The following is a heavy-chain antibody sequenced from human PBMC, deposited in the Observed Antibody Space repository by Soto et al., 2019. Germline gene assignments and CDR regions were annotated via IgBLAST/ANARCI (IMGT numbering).Heavy chain of an antibody. CDR3: ARSPLIAARPGYYYYGMDV. CDR2: INPSGGST. Sequence: GASVKVSCKASGYTFTSYYMHWVRQAPGQGLEWMGIINPSGGSTSYAQKFQGRVTMTRDTSTSTVYMELSSLRSEDTAVYYCARSPLIAARPGYYYYGMDVWGQGTTVTVS. J-gene: IGHJ6*02. V-gene: IGHV1-46*01. D-gene: IGHD6-6*01. CDR1: GYTFTSYY.